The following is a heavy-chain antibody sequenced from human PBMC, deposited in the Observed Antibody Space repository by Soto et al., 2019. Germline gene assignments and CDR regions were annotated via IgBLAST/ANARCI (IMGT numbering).Heavy chain of an antibody. Sequence: ASVQVSCKASGGTFSSYAISWVRQAPGQGLEWMGGIIPIFGTANYAQKFQGRVTITADESTSTAYMELGSLRSEDTAVYYCARARYYYDSSGHTHDAFDIWGQGTMVTVSS. CDR1: GGTFSSYA. V-gene: IGHV1-69*13. J-gene: IGHJ3*02. CDR3: ARARYYYDSSGHTHDAFDI. CDR2: IIPIFGTA. D-gene: IGHD3-22*01.